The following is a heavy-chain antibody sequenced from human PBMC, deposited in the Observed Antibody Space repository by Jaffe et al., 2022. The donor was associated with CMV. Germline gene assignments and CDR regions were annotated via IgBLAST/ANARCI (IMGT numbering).Heavy chain of an antibody. J-gene: IGHJ3*02. D-gene: IGHD3-16*01. CDR3: ARGGYDYVWGSGLRPGFDI. CDR2: IYYSGST. CDR1: GGSISSYY. Sequence: QVQLQESGPGLVKPSETLSLTCTVSGGSISSYYWSWIRQPPGKGLEWIGYIYYSGSTNYNPSLKSRVTISVDTSKNQFSLKLSSVTAADTAVYYCARGGYDYVWGSGLRPGFDIWGQGTMVTVSS. V-gene: IGHV4-59*01.